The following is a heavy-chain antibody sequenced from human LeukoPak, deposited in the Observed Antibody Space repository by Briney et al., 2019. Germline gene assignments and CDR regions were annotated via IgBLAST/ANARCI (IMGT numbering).Heavy chain of an antibody. D-gene: IGHD3-22*01. Sequence: GGSLRLSCAASGFTFSSYAMTWVRQAPGKRLEWVSGISGSSSSSYYADSVKGRFTISRDYSNNTVYLQMNSLRAEDTAVYYCVKEGEVVITHRFDSWGQGTLVTVSS. CDR3: VKEGEVVITHRFDS. V-gene: IGHV3-23*01. CDR2: ISGSSSSS. CDR1: GFTFSSYA. J-gene: IGHJ4*02.